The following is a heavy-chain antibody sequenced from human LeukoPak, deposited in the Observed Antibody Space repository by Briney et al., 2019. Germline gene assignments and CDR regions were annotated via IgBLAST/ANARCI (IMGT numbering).Heavy chain of an antibody. D-gene: IGHD3-22*01. CDR3: AIDYYYDSSGYHRLFDY. CDR2: INRDGSDT. V-gene: IGHV3-74*01. J-gene: IGHJ4*02. Sequence: GGSLRLSCAASGFTFSGYSLNWVRQAPGKGLAWVSRINRDGSDTTYADSVKGRFTISRDNAKNTLYLQMNSLRAEDTAVYYCAIDYYYDSSGYHRLFDYWGQGTLVTVSS. CDR1: GFTFSGYS.